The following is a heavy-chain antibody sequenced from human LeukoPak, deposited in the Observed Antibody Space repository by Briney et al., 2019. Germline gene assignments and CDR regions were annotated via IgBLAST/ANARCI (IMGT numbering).Heavy chain of an antibody. CDR3: ARHTGAAKDYYYYGMDV. Sequence: GGSLRLTCAASGFTFSSYWMSWVRQAPGKGLEWVANIKQDGSEKYYVDSVKGRFTISRDNAKNSLYLQMNSLRAEDTAVYYCARHTGAAKDYYYYGMDVWGKGTTVTVSS. J-gene: IGHJ6*04. CDR1: GFTFSSYW. CDR2: IKQDGSEK. D-gene: IGHD2-15*01. V-gene: IGHV3-7*03.